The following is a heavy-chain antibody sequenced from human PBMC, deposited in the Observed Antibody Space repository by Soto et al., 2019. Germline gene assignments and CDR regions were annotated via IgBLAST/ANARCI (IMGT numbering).Heavy chain of an antibody. V-gene: IGHV3-23*01. Sequence: EVQLLESGGGLVQPGGSLRLSCAASGFTFSSYAMTWVRQVPGKGLDWVSSISGNGGAIYYTGSVKGRFTISRDNSKNTLYLQMNSLRAEDTALYYCVKDLNNRGGLQYFDHWGQGTLVSVSS. J-gene: IGHJ4*02. CDR3: VKDLNNRGGLQYFDH. D-gene: IGHD1-20*01. CDR2: ISGNGGAI. CDR1: GFTFSSYA.